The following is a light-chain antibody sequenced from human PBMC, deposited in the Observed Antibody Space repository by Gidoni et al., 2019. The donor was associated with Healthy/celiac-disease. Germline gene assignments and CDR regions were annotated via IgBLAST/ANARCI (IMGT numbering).Light chain of an antibody. CDR3: SSYTSSSRGV. CDR2: DVS. J-gene: IGLJ2*01. CDR1: SSDVGGYNY. Sequence: QSALTQPASVSESPGQSITISCTGTSSDVGGYNYVSWYQQHPGKAPKLMIYDVSNRPSGVSNRFSGSKSGNTASLTISGLQAEDEADYYCSSYTSSSRGVFGGGTKLTVL. V-gene: IGLV2-14*01.